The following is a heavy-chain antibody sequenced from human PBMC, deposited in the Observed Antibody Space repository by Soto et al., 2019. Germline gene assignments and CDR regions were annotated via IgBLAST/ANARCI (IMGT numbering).Heavy chain of an antibody. CDR3: ARGLSSPSAAGV. V-gene: IGHV4-39*01. CDR1: GGSVSSGGNY. J-gene: IGHJ4*02. D-gene: IGHD6-6*01. Sequence: QLQLQESGPGLVKPSETLSLTWAVSGGSVSSGGNYWGWISQSPGKGLEWIGSVHDTGTTHYNPSLTSRVTISVDTSKNQFSLNVNSVTAADTAVYYCARGLSSPSAAGVWGQGTLVTVSS. CDR2: VHDTGTT.